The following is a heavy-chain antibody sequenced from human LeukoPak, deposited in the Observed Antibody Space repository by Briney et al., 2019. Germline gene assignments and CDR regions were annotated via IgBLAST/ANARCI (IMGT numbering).Heavy chain of an antibody. V-gene: IGHV3-23*01. CDR3: AKASVTAMPFDY. J-gene: IGHJ4*02. CDR2: ISGSGGST. CDR1: GFTFSSYS. D-gene: IGHD2-21*02. Sequence: GGSLRLSCAVSGFTFSSYSMNWVRQAPGKGLEWVSAISGSGGSTYYADSVKGRFTISRDNSKNTLYLQMNSLRAEDTAVYYCAKASVTAMPFDYWGQGTLVTVSS.